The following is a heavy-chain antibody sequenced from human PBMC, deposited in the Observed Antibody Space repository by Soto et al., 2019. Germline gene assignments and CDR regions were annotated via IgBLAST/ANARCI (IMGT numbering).Heavy chain of an antibody. CDR2: IYYSGST. D-gene: IGHD2-2*01. J-gene: IGHJ5*02. Sequence: PSETLSLTCTVSGGSISSYYWSWIRQPPGKGLEWIGYIYYSGSTNYNPSLKSRVTISVDTSKNQFSLKLSSVTAADTAVYYCARHVQEDIVVVPAAMYNWFDPWGQGTLVTVSS. V-gene: IGHV4-59*08. CDR1: GGSISSYY. CDR3: ARHVQEDIVVVPAAMYNWFDP.